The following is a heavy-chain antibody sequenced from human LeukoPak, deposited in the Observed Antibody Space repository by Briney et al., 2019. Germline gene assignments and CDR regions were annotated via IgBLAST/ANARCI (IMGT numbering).Heavy chain of an antibody. V-gene: IGHV4-39*02. CDR1: GDSISRSTYY. CDR3: ARSSGTGTFSY. Sequence: SETLSLTCTVSGDSISRSTYYWAWVRQPPGKGLEWIGSVYYGRSPYFDPSLESRATISVDTSKNHFSLKMSSVTAADTAVYYCARSSGTGTFSYWGQGTLVTVSS. D-gene: IGHD6-25*01. J-gene: IGHJ4*02. CDR2: VYYGRSP.